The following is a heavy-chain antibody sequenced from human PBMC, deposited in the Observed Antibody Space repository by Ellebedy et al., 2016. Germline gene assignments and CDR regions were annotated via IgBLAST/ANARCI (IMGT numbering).Heavy chain of an antibody. CDR2: INHSGST. V-gene: IGHV4-34*01. CDR3: ARGGGYCSGGSCYRVGTSLDY. J-gene: IGHJ4*02. D-gene: IGHD2-15*01. Sequence: SETLSLTCAVYGGSFSGYYWSWIRQPPGKGLEWIGEINHSGSTNYNPSLKSRVTISVDTSKNQFSLKLSSVTAAETAVYYCARGGGYCSGGSCYRVGTSLDYWGQGTLVTVSS. CDR1: GGSFSGYY.